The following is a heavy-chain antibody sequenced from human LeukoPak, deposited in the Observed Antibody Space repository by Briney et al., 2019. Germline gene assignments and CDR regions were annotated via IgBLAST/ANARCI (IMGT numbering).Heavy chain of an antibody. CDR1: GYTFSSYG. Sequence: ASLNVSCKASGYTFSSYGISWVRQSHGQGLEWMGWISAYNGNKNYAQKLQGRVTMTTDTSTSTAYMELRSLRSDDTAVYYCARDVGRLGIAAASTPFDYWGQGTLVTVSS. V-gene: IGHV1-18*01. CDR2: ISAYNGNK. J-gene: IGHJ4*02. CDR3: ARDVGRLGIAAASTPFDY. D-gene: IGHD6-13*01.